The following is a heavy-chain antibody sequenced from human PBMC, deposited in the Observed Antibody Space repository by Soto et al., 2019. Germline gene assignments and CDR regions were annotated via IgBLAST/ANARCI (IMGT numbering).Heavy chain of an antibody. V-gene: IGHV4-39*01. D-gene: IGHD6-13*01. Sequence: LSLTCSVSGGSISTTTDYWGWIRQPPGKGLEWIGTIYYSGSTYYNPSLKSRVTISVDTSKNQFSLKLTSVTAADSAIYYCARATHRSSWHWFDPWGQGTLVTVSS. CDR3: ARATHRSSWHWFDP. CDR2: IYYSGST. J-gene: IGHJ5*02. CDR1: GGSISTTTDY.